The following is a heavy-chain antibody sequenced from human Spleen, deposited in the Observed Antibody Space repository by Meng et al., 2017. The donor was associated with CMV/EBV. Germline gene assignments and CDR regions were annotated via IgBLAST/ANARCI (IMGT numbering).Heavy chain of an antibody. J-gene: IGHJ6*02. Sequence: ASVKVSCKTSGYRFTNYYLHWVRQAPGQGLEWMGWINPNNGVTNSAQKFQGRVTMTRDTSISTAYMELSRLRSDDTAVYYCARGGGGRGYYYGMDVWGQGTTVTVSS. CDR3: ARGGGGRGYYYGMDV. V-gene: IGHV1-2*02. CDR1: GYRFTNYY. D-gene: IGHD3-16*01. CDR2: INPNNGVT.